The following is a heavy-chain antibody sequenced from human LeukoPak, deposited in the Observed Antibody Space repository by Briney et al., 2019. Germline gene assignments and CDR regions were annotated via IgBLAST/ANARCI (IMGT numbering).Heavy chain of an antibody. J-gene: IGHJ3*02. CDR1: GFTFSSYW. Sequence: PGGSLRLSCAASGFTFSSYWMSWVRQAPGKGLEWVANIKQDGSEKYYVDSVKGRFTISRDNAKNSLYLQMNSLRAEDTAVYYCASPLRYDSSGYPLHAFDIWGQGTMVTVSS. D-gene: IGHD3-22*01. CDR2: IKQDGSEK. V-gene: IGHV3-7*01. CDR3: ASPLRYDSSGYPLHAFDI.